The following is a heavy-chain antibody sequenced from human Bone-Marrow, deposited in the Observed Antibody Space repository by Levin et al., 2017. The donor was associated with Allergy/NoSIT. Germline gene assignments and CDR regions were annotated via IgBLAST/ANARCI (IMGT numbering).Heavy chain of an antibody. CDR1: GFTFSIYA. Sequence: GGSLRLSCAASGFTFSIYAMSWVRQAPGKGLEWVAVISYDGNNQYYADSVKGRFTISRDNSKNTLYLQMNSLRTEDTAVYYCAKDDFDFWSGYYETHHMDVWGKGTTVTVSS. D-gene: IGHD3-3*01. J-gene: IGHJ6*03. CDR3: AKDDFDFWSGYYETHHMDV. CDR2: ISYDGNNQ. V-gene: IGHV3-30*18.